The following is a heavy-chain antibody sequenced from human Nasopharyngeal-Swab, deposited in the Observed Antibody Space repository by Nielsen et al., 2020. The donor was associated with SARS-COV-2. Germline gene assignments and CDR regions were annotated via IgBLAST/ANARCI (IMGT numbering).Heavy chain of an antibody. CDR3: ARGDDSSGYPYSHDY. J-gene: IGHJ4*02. Sequence: GESLKISCAASGFSVSTKYMSWVRQAPGKGLEWDSSIYAGGSTYYADSVKGRFTISRDNSKNTLYLQMNSLRAEDTAVYYCARGDDSSGYPYSHDYWGQGTLVTVSS. V-gene: IGHV3-66*01. CDR2: IYAGGST. D-gene: IGHD3-22*01. CDR1: GFSVSTKY.